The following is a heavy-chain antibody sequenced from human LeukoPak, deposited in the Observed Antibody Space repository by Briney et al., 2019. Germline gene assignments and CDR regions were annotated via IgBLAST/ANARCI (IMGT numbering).Heavy chain of an antibody. CDR3: AKDRVAAIGGWFDP. Sequence: PGGSLRLSCAASVFTFSNAWMSWVRQAPARGLKGVSAISGSGDTNYADTVKGRFTISRDNSRKMLYLQLNSLRVEDTAVYYCAKDRVAAIGGWFDPWGQGTLVTVSS. CDR1: VFTFSNAW. V-gene: IGHV3-23*01. J-gene: IGHJ5*02. CDR2: ISGSGDT. D-gene: IGHD6-13*01.